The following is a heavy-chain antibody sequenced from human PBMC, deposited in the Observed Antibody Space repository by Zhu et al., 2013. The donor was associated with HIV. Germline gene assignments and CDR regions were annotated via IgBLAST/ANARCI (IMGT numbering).Heavy chain of an antibody. CDR2: ISALSGVS. CDR3: ARVSTTVRSFDI. V-gene: IGHV1-69*17. CDR1: GGSFSSLS. D-gene: IGHD4-17*01. Sequence: QVQLLQSGAEVKKPGSSVKVSCTASGGSFSSLSLNWVRQAPGQGLEWMGGISALSGVSSYSQKFRGRVKITADKKTSTAYLEVTSLRSEDTAVYYCARVSTTVRSFDIWGQGTMVTVSS. J-gene: IGHJ3*02.